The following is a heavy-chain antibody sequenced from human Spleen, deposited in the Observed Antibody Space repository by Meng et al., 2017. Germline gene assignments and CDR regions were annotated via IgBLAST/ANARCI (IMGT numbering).Heavy chain of an antibody. D-gene: IGHD5-24*01. Sequence: QVQLVQSGADVKKPWASVKVSCRTSGYTFTDYYILWVRQAPGQGLEWMAQINPNSGGTKYAQKFQGRVTVTSDTSISTAYMELRSLRSDDTAVYFCARDRVGDGYTKIDYWGQGALVTVSS. CDR2: INPNSGGT. J-gene: IGHJ4*02. CDR1: GYTFTDYY. CDR3: ARDRVGDGYTKIDY. V-gene: IGHV1-2*06.